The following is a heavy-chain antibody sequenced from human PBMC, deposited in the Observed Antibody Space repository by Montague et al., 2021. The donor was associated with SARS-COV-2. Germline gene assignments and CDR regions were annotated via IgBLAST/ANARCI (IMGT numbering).Heavy chain of an antibody. J-gene: IGHJ4*02. D-gene: IGHD3-10*01. CDR3: ASMVRAQVYYFDY. CDR1: GGSISGSSYY. CDR2: IFYSGST. Sequence: SETLSLTCTVSGGSISGSSYYWGWIRQPPGKGLEWIGSIFYSGSTYYNPSLKSRVTISVDTSKNQFSLKLSSVTAADTAVYYCASMVRAQVYYFDYWGQGTLVTVSS. V-gene: IGHV4-39*01.